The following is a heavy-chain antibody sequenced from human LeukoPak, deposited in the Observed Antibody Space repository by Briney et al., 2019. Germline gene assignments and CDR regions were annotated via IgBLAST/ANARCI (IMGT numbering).Heavy chain of an antibody. CDR1: GYTFTSYD. CDR2: MNPNSGNT. V-gene: IGHV1-8*01. CDR3: ARHVAAAGT. Sequence: ASVKVSCKASGYTFTSYDINWVRQATGQGLEWMGWMNPNSGNTGYAQKFQGRVTITRDTSASTAYMELSSLRSEDTAVYYCARHVAAAGTWGQGTLVTVSS. J-gene: IGHJ5*02. D-gene: IGHD6-13*01.